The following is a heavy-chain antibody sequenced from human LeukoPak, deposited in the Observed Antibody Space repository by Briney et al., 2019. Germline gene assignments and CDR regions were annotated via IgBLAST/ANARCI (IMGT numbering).Heavy chain of an antibody. CDR3: ARRSSGYSYGRHYYFDY. V-gene: IGHV4-34*01. CDR1: GGSFSGYY. J-gene: IGHJ4*02. CDR2: INHSGST. D-gene: IGHD5-18*01. Sequence: PSETLSLTCAVYGGSFSGYYWSWVRQPPGKGLEWIGEINHSGSTNYNPSLKNRVTISIDTSKNQFSLTLSSVTAADTAVYYCARRSSGYSYGRHYYFDYWGQGTLLTVSS.